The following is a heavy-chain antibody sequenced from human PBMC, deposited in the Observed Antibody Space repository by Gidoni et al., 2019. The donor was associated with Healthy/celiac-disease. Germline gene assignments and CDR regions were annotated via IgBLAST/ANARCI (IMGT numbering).Heavy chain of an antibody. J-gene: IGHJ4*02. Sequence: QLQLQESGPGLVKPSETLSLTCTVSGGSISSSSYYWGWIRQPPGKGLEWIGSIYYSGSTYYNPSLKSRVTISVDTSKNQFSLKLSSVTAADTAVYYCARPCGGDCGVDYWGQGTLVTVSS. V-gene: IGHV4-39*01. CDR2: IYYSGST. CDR3: ARPCGGDCGVDY. D-gene: IGHD2-21*02. CDR1: GGSISSSSYY.